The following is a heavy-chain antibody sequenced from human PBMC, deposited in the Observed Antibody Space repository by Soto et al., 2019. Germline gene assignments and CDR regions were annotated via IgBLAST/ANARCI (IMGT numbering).Heavy chain of an antibody. CDR1: GGTFSSYA. CDR2: IIPIFGTA. CDR3: ARGGFQGVGATSSWFDP. Sequence: QVQLVQSGAEVKKPGSSVKVSCKASGGTFSSYAISWVRQAPGQGLEWMGGIIPIFGTANYAQKFQGRVTITADESTSTAYMELSSLRSEDTAVYYCARGGFQGVGATSSWFDPWGQGTLVTVSS. D-gene: IGHD1-26*01. V-gene: IGHV1-69*01. J-gene: IGHJ5*02.